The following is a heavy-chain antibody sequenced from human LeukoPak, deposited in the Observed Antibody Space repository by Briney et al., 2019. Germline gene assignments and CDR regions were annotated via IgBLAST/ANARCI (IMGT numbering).Heavy chain of an antibody. D-gene: IGHD2-8*02. CDR1: GFTFSSYA. Sequence: GGSLRLSCAASGFTFSSYAMSWVRQAPGKGLEWVSAISGSGGSTYYADSVKGRFTISRDNAKNSLYLQMNSLRAEDTAVYYCAREKVVYAAFFICGEGTIVTVSS. V-gene: IGHV3-23*01. CDR2: ISGSGGST. CDR3: AREKVVYAAFFI. J-gene: IGHJ3*02.